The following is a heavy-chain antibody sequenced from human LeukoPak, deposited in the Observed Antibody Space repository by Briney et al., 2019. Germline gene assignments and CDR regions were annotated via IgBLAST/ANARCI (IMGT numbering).Heavy chain of an antibody. CDR1: GFTFSSYA. CDR2: ISGSGGST. V-gene: IGHV3-23*01. J-gene: IGHJ4*02. CDR3: AKETYRSGWYPYWDY. Sequence: GSLRLSCVASGFTFSSYAMSWVRQAPGKGLEWVSGISGSGGSTYYADSVKGRFTISRDNSKNTLFLQMNSLRAEDTAVYYCAKETYRSGWYPYWDYWGQGTLVTVSS. D-gene: IGHD6-19*01.